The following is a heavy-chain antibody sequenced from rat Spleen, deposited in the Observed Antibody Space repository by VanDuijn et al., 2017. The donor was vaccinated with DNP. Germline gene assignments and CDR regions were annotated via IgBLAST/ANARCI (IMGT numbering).Heavy chain of an antibody. V-gene: IGHV5-22*01. D-gene: IGHD3-2*01. CDR1: GFTFSDYA. CDR3: ARQHRFDY. Sequence: EVQLVESGGGLVQPGRSLKISCAASGFTFSDYAMAWVRQAPKKGLEWVATISASGGSTYYGDSVKGRLTISRDNAKSTLYLQMNSLRSEDMATFYGARQHRFDYWGQGVMVTVSS. CDR2: ISASGGST. J-gene: IGHJ2*01.